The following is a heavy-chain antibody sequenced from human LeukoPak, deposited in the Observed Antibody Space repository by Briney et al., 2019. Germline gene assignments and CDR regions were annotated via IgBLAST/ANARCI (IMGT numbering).Heavy chain of an antibody. CDR2: IYYSGST. Sequence: SETLSLTCTVSGGSISSGDYYWSWIRQPPGKGLEWIGYIYYSGSTYYNPSLKSRVTISVDTSKNQFSLKLSSVTAADTAVYYCASGGITINAFDIWGQGTMVTVSS. D-gene: IGHD3-10*01. CDR1: GGSISSGDYY. V-gene: IGHV4-30-4*08. CDR3: ASGGITINAFDI. J-gene: IGHJ3*02.